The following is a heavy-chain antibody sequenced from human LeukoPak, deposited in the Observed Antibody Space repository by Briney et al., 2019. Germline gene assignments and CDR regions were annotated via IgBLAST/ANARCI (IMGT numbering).Heavy chain of an antibody. Sequence: GGSLRLSCAASGFTASSSYMSWVRQAPGKGLEWVSIFYPGGWTTYADSAKGRFTFSRDSSKNTLYLHMNSLRADDTAVYYCARLPYYGDSSSSGYCWGQGSLVTVSS. V-gene: IGHV3-66*04. CDR2: FYPGGWT. J-gene: IGHJ4*02. CDR1: GFTASSSY. D-gene: IGHD3-22*01. CDR3: ARLPYYGDSSSSGYC.